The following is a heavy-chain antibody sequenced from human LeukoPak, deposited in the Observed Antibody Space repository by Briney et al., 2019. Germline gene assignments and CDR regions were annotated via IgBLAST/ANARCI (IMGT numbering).Heavy chain of an antibody. CDR3: ARALVAGVTLNALDI. Sequence: PGGSLRLSCAASGFSFSSYWMHWVRQALGKGLVWVARIQYDGSTTNYADSVKGRFTISRDNAKKTLYVQMNSLRAEDTAVYYCARALVAGVTLNALDIWGQGTMVTVSS. V-gene: IGHV3-74*01. D-gene: IGHD2-15*01. CDR1: GFSFSSYW. CDR2: IQYDGSTT. J-gene: IGHJ3*02.